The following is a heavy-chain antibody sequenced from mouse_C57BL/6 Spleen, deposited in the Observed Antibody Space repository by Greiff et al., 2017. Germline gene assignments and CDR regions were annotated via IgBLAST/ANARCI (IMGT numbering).Heavy chain of an antibody. CDR1: GFTFSDYY. CDR2: INYDGSST. CDR3: ARDGGGNYFDY. Sequence: EVMLVGSEGGLLQPGSSMKLSCTASGFTFSDYYMAWVRQVPEKGLEWVANINYDGSSTYYLDSLKSRFIISRDNAKNILYLQMSSLKSEDTATYYCARDGGGNYFDYWGQGTTLTVSS. D-gene: IGHD1-1*02. V-gene: IGHV5-16*01. J-gene: IGHJ2*01.